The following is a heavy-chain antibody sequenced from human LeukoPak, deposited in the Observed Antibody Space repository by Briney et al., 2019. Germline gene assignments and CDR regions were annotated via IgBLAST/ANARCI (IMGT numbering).Heavy chain of an antibody. J-gene: IGHJ3*02. CDR3: TRQGQGTFDAFDI. Sequence: GGSLRLSCAASGFTFSGSAMHWVRQASGKGLEWVGRIRSKANSYATAYAASVKGRFTISRDDSKNTAYLQMNSLKTEDTAVYYCTRQGQGTFDAFDIWGQGTMVTVSS. V-gene: IGHV3-73*01. CDR2: IRSKANSYAT. D-gene: IGHD1-1*01. CDR1: GFTFSGSA.